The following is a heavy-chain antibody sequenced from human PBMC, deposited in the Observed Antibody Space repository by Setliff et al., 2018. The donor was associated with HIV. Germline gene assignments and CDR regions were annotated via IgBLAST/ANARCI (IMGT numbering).Heavy chain of an antibody. CDR1: GFTFSSYG. Sequence: GGSLRLSCAASGFTFSSYGMNWVRQAPGKGLEWVARVHYNGNDKFYVDSVKGRFTISRDNSENTLYLQMDGLRAEDTAVYYCAKDKGGYNWNYFDYWGPGTQVTVSS. J-gene: IGHJ4*02. D-gene: IGHD1-20*01. CDR2: VHYNGNDK. V-gene: IGHV3-30*02. CDR3: AKDKGGYNWNYFDY.